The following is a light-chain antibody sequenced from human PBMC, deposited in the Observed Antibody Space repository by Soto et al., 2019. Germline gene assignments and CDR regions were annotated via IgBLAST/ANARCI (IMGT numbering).Light chain of an antibody. Sequence: EIVMTQSPATLSVSPGERATLFCRASQSVSSNLAWYQQKPGRAPRHLIYGASTRAPGIPARFSGSGSGTGITLSISSLQSEDFAVYYCQKYNNWPPGVTFRRATKVDIK. CDR3: QKYNNWPPGVT. CDR2: GAS. CDR1: QSVSSN. J-gene: IGKJ3*01. V-gene: IGKV3-15*01.